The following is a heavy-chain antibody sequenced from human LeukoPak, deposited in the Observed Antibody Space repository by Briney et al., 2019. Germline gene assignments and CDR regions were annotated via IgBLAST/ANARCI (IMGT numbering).Heavy chain of an antibody. J-gene: IGHJ5*02. CDR1: GFTYSSFE. V-gene: IGHV3-48*03. CDR3: ARDLGQYYDTSDNWFDP. CDR2: ISSSGSTI. Sequence: GGSLRLSCAASGFTYSSFELNWVRQAPGKGLEWVSYISSSGSTISYADSVKGRFTIPRDNAKNTLNLQMNSLRAEDTAVYYCARDLGQYYDTSDNWFDPWGQGTLVTVSS. D-gene: IGHD3-22*01.